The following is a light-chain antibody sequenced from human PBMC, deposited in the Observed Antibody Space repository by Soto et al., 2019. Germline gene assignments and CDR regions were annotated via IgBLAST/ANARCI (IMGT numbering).Light chain of an antibody. Sequence: QSALTQPHSASGSPGQSVTISCTGTSSDVDGYNYVSWYQQYPGRAPKLMIYEVTKRPSGVPDRFSGSKSGNTASLTVSGLQAEDEPDYYCSSYAASNNFYFVFGGGTKLTVL. CDR3: SSYAASNNFYFV. V-gene: IGLV2-8*01. J-gene: IGLJ3*02. CDR2: EVT. CDR1: SSDVDGYNY.